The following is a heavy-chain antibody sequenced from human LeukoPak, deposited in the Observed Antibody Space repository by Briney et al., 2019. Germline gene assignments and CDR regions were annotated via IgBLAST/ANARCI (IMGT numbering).Heavy chain of an antibody. J-gene: IGHJ5*02. Sequence: SETLSLTCTVSGGSISSYYWSWIRQPPGKGLEWIGYIYYSGSTNYNPSLKSRVTISVDTSKNQFSLKLSSVTAADTAVYYCAGSQEPLRLWGSEQIDWFDPWGQGTLVTVSS. D-gene: IGHD3-10*01. CDR3: AGSQEPLRLWGSEQIDWFDP. CDR2: IYYSGST. V-gene: IGHV4-59*01. CDR1: GGSISSYY.